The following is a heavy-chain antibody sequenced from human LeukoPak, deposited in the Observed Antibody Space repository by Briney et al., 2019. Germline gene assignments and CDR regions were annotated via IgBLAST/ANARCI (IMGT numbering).Heavy chain of an antibody. CDR2: ISGGSGPT. CDR1: GFSFSSYA. D-gene: IGHD6-13*01. Sequence: PGGSLRLSCVASGFSFSSYAMSWVRQAPGKGLEWVSAISGGSGPTHYADSVKGRFTISRDNSKNTLYLQMNSLRAEDTAVYYCAREHSSSWPVYYYYYGMDVWGQGTTVTVSS. J-gene: IGHJ6*02. V-gene: IGHV3-23*01. CDR3: AREHSSSWPVYYYYYGMDV.